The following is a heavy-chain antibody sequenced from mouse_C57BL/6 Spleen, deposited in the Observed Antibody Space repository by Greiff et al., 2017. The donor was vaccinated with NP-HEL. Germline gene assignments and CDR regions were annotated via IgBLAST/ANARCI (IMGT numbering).Heavy chain of an antibody. D-gene: IGHD2-12*01. CDR3: ARAYDYFDY. J-gene: IGHJ2*01. Sequence: VQRVESGAELARPGASVKLSCKASGYTFPSYGISWVKQRTGQGLEWIGEIYPRSGNTYYNEKFKGKATLTADKSSSTAYMELRSLTSEDSAVYFCARAYDYFDYWGQGTTLTVSS. V-gene: IGHV1-81*01. CDR2: IYPRSGNT. CDR1: GYTFPSYG.